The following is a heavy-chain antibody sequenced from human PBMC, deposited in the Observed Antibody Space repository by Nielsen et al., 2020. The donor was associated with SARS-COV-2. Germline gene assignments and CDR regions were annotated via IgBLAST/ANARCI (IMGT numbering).Heavy chain of an antibody. D-gene: IGHD1-14*01. CDR3: AKDQFSLNHGAFDI. J-gene: IGHJ3*02. V-gene: IGHV3-21*04. CDR2: ISSSSYI. CDR1: GFTFSSYS. Sequence: GESLKISCAASGFTFSSYSMNWVRQAPGKGLEWVSSISSSSYIYYADSVKGRFTISRDNSKNTLYLQMNSLRAEDTAVYYCAKDQFSLNHGAFDIWGQGTMVTVSS.